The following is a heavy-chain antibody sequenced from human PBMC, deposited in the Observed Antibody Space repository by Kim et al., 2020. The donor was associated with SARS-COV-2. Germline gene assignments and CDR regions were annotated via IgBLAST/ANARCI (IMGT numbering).Heavy chain of an antibody. CDR1: GFTFSSYW. V-gene: IGHV3-74*01. Sequence: GGSLRLSCAASGFTFSSYWMHWVRQAPGKGLVWVSRINSDGSSTSYADSVKGRFTISRDNAKNTLYLQMNSLRAEDTAVYYCSRQVVVPAAIEWAISTYYYYGMDVWGQGTTVTVSS. CDR3: SRQVVVPAAIEWAISTYYYYGMDV. J-gene: IGHJ6*02. CDR2: INSDGSST. D-gene: IGHD2-2*01.